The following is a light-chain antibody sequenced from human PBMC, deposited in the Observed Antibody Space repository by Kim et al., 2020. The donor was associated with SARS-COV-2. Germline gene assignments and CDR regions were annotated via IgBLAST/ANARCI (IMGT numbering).Light chain of an antibody. CDR2: AAS. Sequence: ASVGDRVTIACRASQSVRTYLNWHQHKPVSAPKLLIFAASTLQSGVPSRFSGSGSGTEFTLTISSLQPEDFATYYCQQSFKTPHTFGQGTKLEI. V-gene: IGKV1-39*01. CDR1: QSVRTY. CDR3: QQSFKTPHT. J-gene: IGKJ2*01.